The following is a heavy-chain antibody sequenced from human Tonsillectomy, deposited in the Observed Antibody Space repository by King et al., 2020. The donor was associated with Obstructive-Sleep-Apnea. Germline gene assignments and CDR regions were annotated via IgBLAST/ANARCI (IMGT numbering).Heavy chain of an antibody. CDR2: IYYSGST. CDR1: GGSISSSSYY. Sequence: QLQESGPGLVKPSETLSLTCTVSGGSISSSSYYWGWIRQPPGKGLEWIGSIYYSGSTYYNPSLKSRVTISVDTSKNQFSLKLSSVTAADTAVYYCASQRVDYYILTGYPYYFDYSGQGTLVTVSS. D-gene: IGHD3-9*01. J-gene: IGHJ4*02. V-gene: IGHV4-39*01. CDR3: ASQRVDYYILTGYPYYFDY.